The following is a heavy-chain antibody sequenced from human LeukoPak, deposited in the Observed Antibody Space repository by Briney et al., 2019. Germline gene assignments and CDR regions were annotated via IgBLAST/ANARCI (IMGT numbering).Heavy chain of an antibody. V-gene: IGHV3-43D*03. CDR1: GFTFDDYA. Sequence: GGSLRLSCAASGFTFDDYAMHWVRQAPGKGLEWVSLITWDGGSIYYADSVKGRFTISRDNIKNSLYLQMNSLRAEDTALYYCAKDARNYFDYWGQGTLVTVSS. D-gene: IGHD6-6*01. J-gene: IGHJ4*02. CDR2: ITWDGGSI. CDR3: AKDARNYFDY.